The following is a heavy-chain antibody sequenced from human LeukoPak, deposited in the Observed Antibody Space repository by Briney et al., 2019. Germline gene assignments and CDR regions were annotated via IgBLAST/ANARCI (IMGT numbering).Heavy chain of an antibody. D-gene: IGHD3-22*01. CDR1: GFTFSNYW. J-gene: IGHJ1*01. V-gene: IGHV3-7*01. CDR2: IKTDGSEK. Sequence: GGSLRLSCEGSGFTFSNYWMGWVRQAPGKGLQWVANIKTDGSEKYYVDSVKGRFTISRDNAKNSLYLQMNSLRAEDTAVYYCATYSSLNRREFQYWGQGTLVIVSS. CDR3: ATYSSLNRREFQY.